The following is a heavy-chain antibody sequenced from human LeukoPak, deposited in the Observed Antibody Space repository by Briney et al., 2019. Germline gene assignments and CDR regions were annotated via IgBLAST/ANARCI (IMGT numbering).Heavy chain of an antibody. V-gene: IGHV1-2*02. Sequence: AAVKISFMASGYTFTCYYMHWVRPAPGQGLEWMGWINPNSGGTNYAQKFQGRVTITRDTSISTAYMELSRLRSDDTAVYYCARDNEDYYDSSWWTWGQGTLVTVSS. CDR3: ARDNEDYYDSSWWT. J-gene: IGHJ5*02. D-gene: IGHD3-22*01. CDR2: INPNSGGT. CDR1: GYTFTCYY.